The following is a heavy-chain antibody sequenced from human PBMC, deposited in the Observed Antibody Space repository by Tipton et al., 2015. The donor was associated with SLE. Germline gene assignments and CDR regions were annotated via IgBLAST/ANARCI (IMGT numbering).Heavy chain of an antibody. D-gene: IGHD1-26*01. CDR1: GFTFSDYY. V-gene: IGHV3-11*05. CDR2: ISSSSSYT. Sequence: SLRLSCAASGFTFSDYYMSWIRQAPGKGLEWVSYISSSSSYTNYADSVKGRFTISRDNTKNTLYLQMNSLRAEDTAVYYCAREVGEVLYYYYYMDVWGKGTTVTVSS. J-gene: IGHJ6*03. CDR3: AREVGEVLYYYYYMDV.